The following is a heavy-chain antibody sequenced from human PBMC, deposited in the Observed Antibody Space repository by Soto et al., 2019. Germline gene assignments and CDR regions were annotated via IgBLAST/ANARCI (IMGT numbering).Heavy chain of an antibody. CDR3: ARESNYDILTGYYPFDY. Sequence: ASVKVSCKASGYTFTSYYMHWVRQAPGQGLEWMGIINPSGGSTSYAQKFQGRVTMTRDTSTSTVYMELSSLRSEDTAVYYCARESNYDILTGYYPFDYWGQGTLVTVSS. D-gene: IGHD3-9*01. V-gene: IGHV1-46*01. J-gene: IGHJ4*02. CDR2: INPSGGST. CDR1: GYTFTSYY.